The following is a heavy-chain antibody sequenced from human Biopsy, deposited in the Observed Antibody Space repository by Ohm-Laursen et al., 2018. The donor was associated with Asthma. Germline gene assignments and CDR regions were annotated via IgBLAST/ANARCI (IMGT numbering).Heavy chain of an antibody. J-gene: IGHJ4*02. D-gene: IGHD6-13*01. CDR2: ISYDGGQK. CDR3: AKGDSSGWSHYYFDY. V-gene: IGHV3-30*18. Sequence: SLRLSCAASGFILSNYGMHWVRQAPGKGLEWVAFISYDGGQKYYGGSVTGRFTISRDNSKNTVSLQMDSLRAEDTAVYYCAKGDSSGWSHYYFDYWGQGTLVTVSS. CDR1: GFILSNYG.